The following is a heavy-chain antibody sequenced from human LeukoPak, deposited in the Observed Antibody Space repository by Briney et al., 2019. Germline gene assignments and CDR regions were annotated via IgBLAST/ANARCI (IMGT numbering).Heavy chain of an antibody. Sequence: GASVKVSCKASGYIFSKYDIHWIQQAPGKGLEWVGRVDPEDCGAIYAQKFRGRVTISADTSTDTAYMELTSLKSDDTAVYYCLTEVLTDIGDHWGQGTLVTVSS. V-gene: IGHV1-69-2*01. CDR1: GYIFSKYD. CDR3: LTEVLTDIGDH. D-gene: IGHD1-20*01. CDR2: VDPEDCGA. J-gene: IGHJ5*02.